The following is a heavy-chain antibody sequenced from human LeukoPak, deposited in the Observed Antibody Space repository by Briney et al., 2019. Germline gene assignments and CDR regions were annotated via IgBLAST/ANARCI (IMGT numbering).Heavy chain of an antibody. CDR1: GFTVSSNY. D-gene: IGHD3-16*01. Sequence: GGSLRLSCAASGFTVSSNYMSWVRQAPGKGLEWVSIIYSGGSTYYADSVKGRFTISRDNSKNTLYLQMNSLRAEDTAVYYCARHRWGGPNWFDPWGQGTLVTVSS. J-gene: IGHJ5*02. CDR2: IYSGGST. CDR3: ARHRWGGPNWFDP. V-gene: IGHV3-66*04.